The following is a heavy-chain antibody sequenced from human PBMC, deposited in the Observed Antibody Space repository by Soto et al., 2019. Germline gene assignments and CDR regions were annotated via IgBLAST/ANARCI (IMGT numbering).Heavy chain of an antibody. V-gene: IGHV2-5*02. Sequence: QITLKESGPTLVKPTQTLTLTCTFSGFSLSTSGVGVAWIRQPPGKALEWLALIYWDDDKRYRPSLKTRLTITKDTSKNQVVLTMTNMDPVDTATYYCAHRPDSGWRFDYWGQGTLVTVSS. CDR1: GFSLSTSGVG. CDR3: AHRPDSGWRFDY. J-gene: IGHJ4*02. CDR2: IYWDDDK. D-gene: IGHD6-19*01.